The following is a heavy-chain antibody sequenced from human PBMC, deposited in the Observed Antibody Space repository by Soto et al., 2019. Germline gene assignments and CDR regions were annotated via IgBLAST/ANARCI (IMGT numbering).Heavy chain of an antibody. CDR3: AREGNYGDNFYYYYGMDV. Sequence: QVQLVESGGCVVQPGRSLRLSCAASGFPFSSYAIHWVRQAPGEGLEWVAVISSDGRNEHYADSVKGRFTLSRDNSKNTLYLQMNSLRAEDTAVYYCAREGNYGDNFYYYYGMDVWGQGTTVTVSS. J-gene: IGHJ6*02. V-gene: IGHV3-30*04. CDR2: ISSDGRNE. CDR1: GFPFSSYA. D-gene: IGHD4-17*01.